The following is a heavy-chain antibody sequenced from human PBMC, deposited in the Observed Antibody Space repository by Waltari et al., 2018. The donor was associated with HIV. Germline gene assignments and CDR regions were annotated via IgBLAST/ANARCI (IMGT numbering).Heavy chain of an antibody. J-gene: IGHJ4*02. CDR2: INPSGGST. CDR3: ARGGRTVRNSLDF. D-gene: IGHD2-8*02. CDR1: GYTFTNYY. Sequence: QVQLVQSGAEVKKPGASVKVSCKASGYTFTNYYINWVRQAPGQGLEWMGIINPSGGSTTYTQKFQGRVTMTRDTSTSTVYMELSRLRSEDTAVYYCARGGRTVRNSLDFWGQGTLVTVSS. V-gene: IGHV1-46*01.